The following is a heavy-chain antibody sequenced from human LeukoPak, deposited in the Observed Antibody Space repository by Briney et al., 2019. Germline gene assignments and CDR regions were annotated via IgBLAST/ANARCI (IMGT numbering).Heavy chain of an antibody. Sequence: GGSLRLSCAASGFTFSSYAMSWVRQAPGKGLEWVSAISGSGGSTYYADSVKGRFTISRDNSKNTLYLQMNSLRAEDTAVYYCARTMVRGVMLDAFDIWGQGTMVTVSS. CDR2: ISGSGGST. V-gene: IGHV3-23*01. CDR1: GFTFSSYA. J-gene: IGHJ3*02. D-gene: IGHD3-10*01. CDR3: ARTMVRGVMLDAFDI.